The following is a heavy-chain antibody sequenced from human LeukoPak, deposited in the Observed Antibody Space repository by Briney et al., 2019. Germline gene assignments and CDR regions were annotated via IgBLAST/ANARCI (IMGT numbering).Heavy chain of an antibody. Sequence: SETLSLTCSVSGGSISSYYWSWIRQPPGKGLEWIGYIYYSGRTNYSPSLKSRVTISVDTSKNQFSLRLSSVTAADTAVYYCARGALVVVAAIDYWGQGTLVTVSS. CDR3: ARGALVVVAAIDY. J-gene: IGHJ4*02. CDR1: GGSISSYY. V-gene: IGHV4-59*01. D-gene: IGHD2-15*01. CDR2: IYYSGRT.